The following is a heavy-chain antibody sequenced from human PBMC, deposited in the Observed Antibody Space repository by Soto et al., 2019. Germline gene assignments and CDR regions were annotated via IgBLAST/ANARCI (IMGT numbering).Heavy chain of an antibody. Sequence: GGSLRLSCAASGFTFSSKSMSWVRQPPGKGLEWVSGISGSGGSTSYADSVKGRFTISRDNAKNTLYLQMNSLRFEDTAVYYCARDRGYPDSFDIWGQGTMVTVSS. CDR1: GFTFSSKS. CDR2: ISGSGGST. J-gene: IGHJ3*02. V-gene: IGHV3-23*01. CDR3: ARDRGYPDSFDI. D-gene: IGHD3-10*01.